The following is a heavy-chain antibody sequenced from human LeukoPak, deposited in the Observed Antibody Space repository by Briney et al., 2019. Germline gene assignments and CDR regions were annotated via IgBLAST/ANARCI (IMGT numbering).Heavy chain of an antibody. CDR2: MNPNSGNT. CDR3: ARAGVAVAGTPIDY. J-gene: IGHJ4*02. V-gene: IGHV1-8*01. CDR1: GYTFTSYD. D-gene: IGHD6-19*01. Sequence: GASVKVSCKASGYTFTSYDISWVRQATGQGLEWMGWMNPNSGNTGYAQKFQGRVTMTRNTSISTAYMELSSLRSEDTAVYYCARAGVAVAGTPIDYWGQGTLVTVSS.